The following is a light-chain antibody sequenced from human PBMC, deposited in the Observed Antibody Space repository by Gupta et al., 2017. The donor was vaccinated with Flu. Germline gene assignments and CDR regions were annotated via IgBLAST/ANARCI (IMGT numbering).Light chain of an antibody. CDR2: DAS. J-gene: IGKJ2*01. CDR1: QSVSHY. Sequence: ERATLSCRASQSVSHYLAWYQQKPGQAPRLLIYDASTRATGIPARFSGRGSGTDFTLTISSLESEDFAVYYCQQRSNRPPYTFGQGTKLQIK. CDR3: QQRSNRPPYT. V-gene: IGKV3-11*01.